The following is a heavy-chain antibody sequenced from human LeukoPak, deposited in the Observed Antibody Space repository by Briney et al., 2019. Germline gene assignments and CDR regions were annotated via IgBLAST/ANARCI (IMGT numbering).Heavy chain of an antibody. V-gene: IGHV4-34*01. D-gene: IGHD3-10*01. Sequence: SETLSLTCAVYGGSFSGYYWSWIRQPPGKGLEWIGSIHYSGRTYDNPSLKSRVTISLDTSKNQFSLKLSSVTAADTAVYYCARGFRGPNFDYWGQGTLVTVSS. CDR2: IHYSGRT. CDR3: ARGFRGPNFDY. CDR1: GGSFSGYY. J-gene: IGHJ4*02.